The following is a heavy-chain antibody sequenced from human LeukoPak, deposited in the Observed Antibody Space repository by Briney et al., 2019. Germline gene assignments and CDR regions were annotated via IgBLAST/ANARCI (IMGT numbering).Heavy chain of an antibody. V-gene: IGHV3-49*04. CDR3: TSYYDFWSGYPLDY. CDR1: GFTFGDYA. J-gene: IGHJ4*02. Sequence: PGGSLRLSCTASGFTFGDYAMSWVRQAPGKGLEWVGFIRSKAYGGTTEYAASVKGRFTISRDDSKSIAYLQMNSLKTEDTAVYYCTSYYDFWSGYPLDYWGQGTLVTVSS. D-gene: IGHD3-3*01. CDR2: IRSKAYGGTT.